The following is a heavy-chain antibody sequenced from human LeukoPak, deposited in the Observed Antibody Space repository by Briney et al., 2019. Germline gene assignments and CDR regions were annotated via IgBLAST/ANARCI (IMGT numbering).Heavy chain of an antibody. CDR2: IYYSGST. D-gene: IGHD2-2*01. V-gene: IGHV4-39*01. CDR3: ARLLVVPAAMKNLGDCFDY. Sequence: PSETLSLTCTVSGGSISSSSYYWGWIRQPPGKGLEWIGSIYYSGSTYYNPSLKSRVTISVDTSKNQFSLKLSSVTAADTAVYYCARLLVVPAAMKNLGDCFDYWGQGTLVTVSS. CDR1: GGSISSSSYY. J-gene: IGHJ4*02.